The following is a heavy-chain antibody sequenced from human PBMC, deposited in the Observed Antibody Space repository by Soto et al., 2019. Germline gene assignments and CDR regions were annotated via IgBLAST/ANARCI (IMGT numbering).Heavy chain of an antibody. J-gene: IGHJ4*02. Sequence: QVQLVESGGGVVQPGRSLRLSCAASGFTFSSYGMHWVRQAPGKGLEWVAVISYDGSNKYYADSVKGRFTISRDNSKNTLHLQKTSLRADETAVYYCAKEEVEILDYYDSSSYYPPFDYWGQGTLVTVFS. CDR3: AKEEVEILDYYDSSSYYPPFDY. CDR2: ISYDGSNK. CDR1: GFTFSSYG. D-gene: IGHD3-22*01. V-gene: IGHV3-30*18.